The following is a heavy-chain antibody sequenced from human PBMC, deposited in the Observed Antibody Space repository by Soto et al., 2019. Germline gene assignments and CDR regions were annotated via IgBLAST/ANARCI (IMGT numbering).Heavy chain of an antibody. CDR3: ASPLGSGSYYYYYYGMDV. CDR2: IDPSDSYT. D-gene: IGHD3-10*01. V-gene: IGHV5-10-1*01. J-gene: IGHJ6*02. Sequence: GESLKISCKGSGYSFTSYWISWVRQMPGKGLEWMGRIDPSDSYTNYSPSFQGHVTISADKSISTAYLQWSSLKASDTAMYYCASPLGSGSYYYYYYGMDVWGQGTTVTVSS. CDR1: GYSFTSYW.